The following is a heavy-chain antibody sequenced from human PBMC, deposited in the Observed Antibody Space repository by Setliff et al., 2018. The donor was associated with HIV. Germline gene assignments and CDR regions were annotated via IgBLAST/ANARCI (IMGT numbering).Heavy chain of an antibody. CDR3: ASHFGYCSSTSCEGY. J-gene: IGHJ4*02. CDR1: GFTFSSYA. Sequence: RLSCAASGFTFSSYAMSWVRQAPGKGLEWVSYISSSSSYTNYADSVRGRFTISRDNAKNSLYLQMNSLRAEDTAVYYCASHFGYCSSTSCEGYWGQGALVTVSS. D-gene: IGHD2-2*01. CDR2: ISSSSSYT. V-gene: IGHV3-11*03.